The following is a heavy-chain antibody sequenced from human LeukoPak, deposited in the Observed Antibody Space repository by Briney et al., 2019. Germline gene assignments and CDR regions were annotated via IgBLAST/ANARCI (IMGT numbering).Heavy chain of an antibody. D-gene: IGHD6-13*01. Sequence: ASVKVSCKASGYTFTSYGISWVRQAPGQGLEWMGWISAYNGNTNYAQKLQGRVTMTTDTSTSTAYMELRSLRSDDTAVYYCASPTLHSSSWYFDYWGQGTLVTVSS. V-gene: IGHV1-18*01. CDR2: ISAYNGNT. J-gene: IGHJ4*02. CDR3: ASPTLHSSSWYFDY. CDR1: GYTFTSYG.